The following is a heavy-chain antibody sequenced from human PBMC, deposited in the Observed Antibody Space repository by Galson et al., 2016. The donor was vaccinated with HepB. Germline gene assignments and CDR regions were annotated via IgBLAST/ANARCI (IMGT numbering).Heavy chain of an antibody. CDR1: GFTFRGCW. CDR2: INAGGAST. J-gene: IGHJ6*02. V-gene: IGHV3-74*01. Sequence: SLRLSCAASGFTFRGCWMHWVRQVPGKGLEWVSYINAGGASTTYADSVKGRFTISRDNAKNTVHLQMNSLRADDTAIYYCTREDPYGLDVWGQGTTVTVSS. CDR3: TREDPYGLDV.